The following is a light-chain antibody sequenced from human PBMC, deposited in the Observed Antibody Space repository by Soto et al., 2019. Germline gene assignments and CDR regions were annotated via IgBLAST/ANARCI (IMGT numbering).Light chain of an antibody. J-gene: IGKJ1*01. CDR1: QSVSGY. Sequence: EIVMTQSPGTVSVFPGETVTLSCRASQSVSGYLDWFHQKPGQAPRLVLLRIFTRAIGVPARFSGSRSETEFTLTISGLQSEDSGVYYCLQHYSWPWTFGQGTKVEIK. V-gene: IGKV3-15*01. CDR2: RIF. CDR3: LQHYSWPWT.